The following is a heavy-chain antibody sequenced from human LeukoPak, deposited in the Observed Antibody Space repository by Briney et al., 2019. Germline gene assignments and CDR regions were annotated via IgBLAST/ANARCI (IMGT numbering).Heavy chain of an antibody. Sequence: GGSLRLSCAASGFTFSSYWMHWVRQAPGKGLVWVSRINSDGSSTSYADSVKGRFTISRDNAKNTLYLQMNSLRAEDTAVHYCARGRYFDWLFPDYWGQGTLVTVSS. CDR2: INSDGSST. CDR1: GFTFSSYW. V-gene: IGHV3-74*01. D-gene: IGHD3-9*01. J-gene: IGHJ4*02. CDR3: ARGRYFDWLFPDY.